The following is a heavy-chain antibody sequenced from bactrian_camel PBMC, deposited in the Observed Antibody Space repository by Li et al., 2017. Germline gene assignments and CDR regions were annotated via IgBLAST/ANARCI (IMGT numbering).Heavy chain of an antibody. Sequence: SGGDLVQPGGSLRLSCAVSGFTYSSRYAMAWLRLALGKEREGVAAIDADGITTYAPSMKGRVTVSKDNAKNTLYLQMNSLSPEDTAIYYCAADRLRRLCRGAWSSVDIWGRGTQVTVS. V-gene: IGHV3S26*01. J-gene: IGHJ4*01. CDR2: IDADGIT. D-gene: IGHD1*01. CDR1: GFTYSSRYA. CDR3: AADRLRRLCRGAWSSVDI.